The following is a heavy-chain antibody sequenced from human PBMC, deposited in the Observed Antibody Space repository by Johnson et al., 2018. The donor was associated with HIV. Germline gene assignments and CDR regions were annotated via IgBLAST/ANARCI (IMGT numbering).Heavy chain of an antibody. CDR2: ISYDGSNK. CDR3: ARDGYYYDSSEEGAFDI. CDR1: GFIFSSYA. Sequence: QVLLVESGGGVVQTGRSLRLSCAASGFIFSSYAMHWVRQAPGKGLEWVAVISYDGSNKYYADSVKGRFTISRDNSKNTLYLQMNSLRAEDTAVYYCARDGYYYDSSEEGAFDIWGQGTMVTVSS. J-gene: IGHJ3*02. V-gene: IGHV3-30*04. D-gene: IGHD3-22*01.